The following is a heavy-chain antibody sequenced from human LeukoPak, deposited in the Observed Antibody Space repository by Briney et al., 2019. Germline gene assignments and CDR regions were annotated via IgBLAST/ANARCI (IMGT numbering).Heavy chain of an antibody. CDR2: INPNSGDT. CDR3: TRGRRYSGYGRLFDY. V-gene: IGHV1-2*02. CDR1: GYTFTGYY. Sequence: ASVKVSCKASGYTFTGYYMHWVRQAPGQGLEWMGWINPNSGDTNFAQKFQGRVTLTRDTSISTAYMELSRLISDDTAVYYCTRGRRYSGYGRLFDYWGQGTLVTVSS. D-gene: IGHD5-12*01. J-gene: IGHJ4*02.